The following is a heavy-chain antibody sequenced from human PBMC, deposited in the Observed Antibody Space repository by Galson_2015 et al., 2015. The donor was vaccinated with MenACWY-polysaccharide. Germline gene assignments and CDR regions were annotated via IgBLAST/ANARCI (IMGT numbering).Heavy chain of an antibody. CDR1: GFTFDNYA. CDR2: ISWNSGSI. J-gene: IGHJ4*02. V-gene: IGHV3-9*01. D-gene: IGHD6-19*01. CDR3: AKGRYDSGWNYFDN. Sequence: SLRLSCAASGFTFDNYAMHWVRQAPGKGLEWVSGISWNSGSIGYADSVKGRFTISRDNAKNSLYLQMNSLRAEDTALYYCAKGRYDSGWNYFDNWGQGTLVTVS.